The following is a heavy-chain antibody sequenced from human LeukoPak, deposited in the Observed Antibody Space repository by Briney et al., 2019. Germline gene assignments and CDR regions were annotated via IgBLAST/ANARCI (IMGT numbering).Heavy chain of an antibody. J-gene: IGHJ4*02. V-gene: IGHV4-34*01. Sequence: SETLSLTCAVYGGSFSGYYWSWIRQPPGKGLEWIGEINHSGSTNYNPSLKSRVTISVDTSKNQFSLKLSSVTAADTAVYYRARAHPGGPADIVVVPAALNFDYRGQGTLVTVSS. D-gene: IGHD2-2*01. CDR2: INHSGST. CDR3: ARAHPGGPADIVVVPAALNFDY. CDR1: GGSFSGYY.